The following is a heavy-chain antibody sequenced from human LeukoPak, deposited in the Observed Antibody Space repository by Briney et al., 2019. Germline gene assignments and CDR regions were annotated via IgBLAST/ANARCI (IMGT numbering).Heavy chain of an antibody. V-gene: IGHV4-59*11. Sequence: SETLSLTCTVSGGSINSHYWSWIRQPPGKGLEWIGYVFNGGSTNYNPSLKSRVSMSIDKSRDQFSLRLSSVTAADTAIYYCASRPASSTWYGVFDYWSQGTLVTVSS. J-gene: IGHJ4*02. CDR1: GGSINSHY. CDR3: ASRPASSTWYGVFDY. CDR2: VFNGGST. D-gene: IGHD6-13*01.